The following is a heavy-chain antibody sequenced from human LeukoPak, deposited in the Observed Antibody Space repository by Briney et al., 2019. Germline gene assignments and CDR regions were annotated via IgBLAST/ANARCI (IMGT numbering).Heavy chain of an antibody. V-gene: IGHV3-30*04. D-gene: IGHD3-3*01. Sequence: GGSLRLSCAASGFTFSSYAMHWVRQAPGKGLEWVAVISYDGSNKYYADSVKGRFTISRDNSKNTLYLQMNSLRAEDTAVYYCAREQRFLEWLSNHYYYYVDVWGKGTTVTVSS. CDR2: ISYDGSNK. J-gene: IGHJ6*03. CDR3: AREQRFLEWLSNHYYYYVDV. CDR1: GFTFSSYA.